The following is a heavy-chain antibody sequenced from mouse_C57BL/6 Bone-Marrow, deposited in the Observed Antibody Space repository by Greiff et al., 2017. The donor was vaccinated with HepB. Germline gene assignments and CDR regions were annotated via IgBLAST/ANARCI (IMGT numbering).Heavy chain of an antibody. D-gene: IGHD1-1*01. V-gene: IGHV5-17*01. CDR2: ISSGSSTI. Sequence: EVQRVDSGGGLVKPGGSLKLSCAASGFTFSDYGMHWVRQAPEKGLEWVAYISSGSSTIYYADTVKGRFTISRDNAKNTLFLQMTSLRSEDTAMYYCARGYYGSSPYWYFDVWGTGTTVTVSS. CDR1: GFTFSDYG. CDR3: ARGYYGSSPYWYFDV. J-gene: IGHJ1*03.